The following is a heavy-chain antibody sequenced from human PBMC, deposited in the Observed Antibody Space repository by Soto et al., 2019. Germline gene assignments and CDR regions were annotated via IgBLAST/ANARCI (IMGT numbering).Heavy chain of an antibody. V-gene: IGHV1-18*01. J-gene: IGHJ5*02. CDR1: GYTFTSYG. CDR2: ISAYNGNT. CDR3: ARDPTTVSFLYATTGAYNWFDP. D-gene: IGHD4-4*01. Sequence: QVQLVQSGAEVKKPGASVKVSCKASGYTFTSYGISWVRQAPGQGLEWMGWISAYNGNTNYAQKLQGRVTMTTDTSTRTAYMELRSLRSDDTAVYYCARDPTTVSFLYATTGAYNWFDPWGQGTLVTVSS.